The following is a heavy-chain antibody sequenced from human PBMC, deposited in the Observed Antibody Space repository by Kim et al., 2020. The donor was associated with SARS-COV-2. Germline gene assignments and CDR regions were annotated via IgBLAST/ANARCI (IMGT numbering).Heavy chain of an antibody. J-gene: IGHJ4*02. CDR1: GGSISSSSYY. V-gene: IGHV4-39*01. D-gene: IGHD1-26*01. Sequence: SETLSLTCTVSGGSISSSSYYWGWIRQPPGKGLEWIGSIYYSGSTYYNPFLKSRVTISVDTSKNQFSLKLSSVTAADTAVYYCATSGSYYVYFDYWGQGTLVTVSS. CDR3: ATSGSYYVYFDY. CDR2: IYYSGST.